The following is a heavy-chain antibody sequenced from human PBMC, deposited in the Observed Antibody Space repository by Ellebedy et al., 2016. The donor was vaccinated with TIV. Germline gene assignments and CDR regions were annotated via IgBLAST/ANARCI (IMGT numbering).Heavy chain of an antibody. D-gene: IGHD6-19*01. CDR3: ARRVAGTAFDI. CDR2: IIPILSIA. CDR1: GGTFSSYA. J-gene: IGHJ3*02. Sequence: AASVKVSCKASGGTFSSYAISWVRQAPGQGLEWMGRIIPILSIANYAQKFQGRVTITADKSTSTAYMELSSLRSEDTAVYYCARRVAGTAFDIWGQGTMVTVSS. V-gene: IGHV1-69*04.